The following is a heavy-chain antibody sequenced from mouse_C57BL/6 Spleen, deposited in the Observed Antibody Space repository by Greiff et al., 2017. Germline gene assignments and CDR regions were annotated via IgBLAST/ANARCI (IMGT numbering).Heavy chain of an antibody. D-gene: IGHD1-1*01. CDR1: GYTFTSYG. CDR3: ARSDYGSSYDYAMDY. CDR2: IYPRSGNT. V-gene: IGHV1-81*01. J-gene: IGHJ4*01. Sequence: QVQLQQSGAELARPGASVKLSCKASGYTFTSYGISWVKQRTGQGLEWIGEIYPRSGNTYYNEKFKGKATLTADKSSSTAYMERRRLTSEDSAVYVCARSDYGSSYDYAMDYWGQGTSVTVSS.